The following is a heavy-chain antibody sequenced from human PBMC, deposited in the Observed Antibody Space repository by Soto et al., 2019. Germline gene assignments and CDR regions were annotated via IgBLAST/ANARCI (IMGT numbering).Heavy chain of an antibody. J-gene: IGHJ6*03. D-gene: IGHD2-2*01. CDR1: GFTFSSYW. V-gene: IGHV3-7*01. CDR3: ARMVVVPAAMWYYYYYMDV. CDR2: IKQDGSEK. Sequence: GGSLRLSCAASGFTFSSYWMSWVRQAPGKGLEWVANIKQDGSEKYYVDSVKGRFTISRDNAKNSLYLQMNSLRAEDTAVYYCARMVVVPAAMWYYYYYMDVWGKGTTVTVSS.